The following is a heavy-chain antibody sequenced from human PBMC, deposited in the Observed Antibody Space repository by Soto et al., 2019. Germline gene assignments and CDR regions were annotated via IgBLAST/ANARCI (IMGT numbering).Heavy chain of an antibody. CDR3: ARHNYGSGSTYFDY. CDR1: GGSISSYY. V-gene: IGHV4-59*08. D-gene: IGHD3-10*01. Sequence: QVQLQESGPGLVKPSETLSLTCTVSGGSISSYYWSWIRQPPGKGMEWNGYIYYSGSTNYNPSLKSRVTISVDTSKSQFSLQLNSMTAADTAVYYCARHNYGSGSTYFDYWGQGTLVTVSS. CDR2: IYYSGST. J-gene: IGHJ4*02.